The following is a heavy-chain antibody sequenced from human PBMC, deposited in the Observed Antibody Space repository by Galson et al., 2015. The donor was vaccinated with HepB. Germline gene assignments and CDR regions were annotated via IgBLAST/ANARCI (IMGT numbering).Heavy chain of an antibody. D-gene: IGHD3-10*01. CDR2: ISYDGTYK. J-gene: IGHJ4*02. CDR1: GFTFSSYG. Sequence: SLRLSCAASGFTFSSYGMHWVRQTPGRGLQWVATISYDGTYKYFADSVKGRFTISRDNSKNTVLLQMNSLKADDTALYFCAKDHQDAYNSDSGSHYYFDYWGQGALVAVSS. CDR3: AKDHQDAYNSDSGSHYYFDY. V-gene: IGHV3-30*18.